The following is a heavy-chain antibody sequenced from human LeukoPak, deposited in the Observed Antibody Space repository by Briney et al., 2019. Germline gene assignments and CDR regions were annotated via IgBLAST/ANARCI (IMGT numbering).Heavy chain of an antibody. D-gene: IGHD4/OR15-4a*01. Sequence: GGSLRLSCAASGFIFSSYGMHWVRQAPGKGLEWVAVIWYDGSNKYYADSVKGRFTISRDNSKNTLYLQMHSLRAEDTAVYYCATDYNNAFDIWGQGTMVTVSS. CDR1: GFIFSSYG. V-gene: IGHV3-33*01. J-gene: IGHJ3*02. CDR3: ATDYNNAFDI. CDR2: IWYDGSNK.